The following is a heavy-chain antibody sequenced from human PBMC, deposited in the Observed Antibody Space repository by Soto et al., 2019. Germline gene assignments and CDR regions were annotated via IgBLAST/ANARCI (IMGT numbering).Heavy chain of an antibody. D-gene: IGHD1-7*01. CDR3: AKVEWNYPSGMDV. J-gene: IGHJ6*02. CDR2: ISGSGGST. V-gene: IGHV3-23*01. CDR1: GFTFSSYA. Sequence: GGSLRLSCAASGFTFSSYAMSWVRQAPGKGLEWVSAISGSGGSTYYADSVKGRFTITRDNSKNTLYLQMNSLRAEDTAVYYCAKVEWNYPSGMDVWGQGTTVTVSS.